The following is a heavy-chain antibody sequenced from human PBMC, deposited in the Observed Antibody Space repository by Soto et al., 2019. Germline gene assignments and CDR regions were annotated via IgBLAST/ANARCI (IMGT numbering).Heavy chain of an antibody. CDR1: GFTFSSYS. V-gene: IGHV3-21*01. Sequence: PGGSLRLSCAASGFTFSSYSMNWVRQAPGKGLEWVSSISSSSSYIYYADSVKGRFTISRDNAKNSLYLQMNSLRAEDTAVYYCARGGIPSIAAPDAFSGQGTMVTVSS. J-gene: IGHJ3*01. D-gene: IGHD6-6*01. CDR3: ARGGIPSIAAPDAF. CDR2: ISSSSSYI.